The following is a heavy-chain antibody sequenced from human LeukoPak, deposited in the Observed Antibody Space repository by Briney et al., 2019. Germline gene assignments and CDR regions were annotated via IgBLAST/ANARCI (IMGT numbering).Heavy chain of an antibody. J-gene: IGHJ5*02. V-gene: IGHV5-51*01. CDR2: IYPGESNI. D-gene: IGHD5-12*01. CDR1: GYSFTNYW. CDR3: ARHVTTVATSWFDP. Sequence: RGESLKISCKGSGYSFTNYWIGWVRQMPGKGLEWVGFIYPGESNIRYSPSFQGQVTISADRSITTAYLQWSSLKASDTAMYYCARHVTTVATSWFDPWGQGTLVTVSS.